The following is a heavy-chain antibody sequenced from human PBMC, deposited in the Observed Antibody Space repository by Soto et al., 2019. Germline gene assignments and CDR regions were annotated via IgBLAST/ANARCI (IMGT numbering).Heavy chain of an antibody. CDR3: ARGKQQLAYCYYYYMDV. CDR2: IFSNDEK. D-gene: IGHD6-13*01. J-gene: IGHJ6*03. Sequence: QVTLKESGPVLVKPTETLTLTCTVSGFSLSNARMGVSWIRQPPGKALEWLAHIFSNDEKSYSTSLKSRLTISKDTSKSQVVLTMTNMDPVDTATYYCARGKQQLAYCYYYYMDVWGKGTTVTVSS. V-gene: IGHV2-26*01. CDR1: GFSLSNARMG.